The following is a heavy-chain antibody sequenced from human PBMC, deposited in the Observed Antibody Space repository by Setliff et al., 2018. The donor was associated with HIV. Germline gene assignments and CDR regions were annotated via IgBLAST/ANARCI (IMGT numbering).Heavy chain of an antibody. CDR1: GYTFTNYD. J-gene: IGHJ3*02. CDR3: ARVTPYCGGDCFDAFDI. V-gene: IGHV1-8*02. CDR2: MNPNSGNT. D-gene: IGHD2-21*02. Sequence: ASVKVSCKASGYTFTNYDINWVRQATGQGLEWMGWMNPNSGNTGYAQKFLGRVTMTSNTSISTAYMELRSLRSEDTAVYFCARVTPYCGGDCFDAFDIWGQGTMVTVSS.